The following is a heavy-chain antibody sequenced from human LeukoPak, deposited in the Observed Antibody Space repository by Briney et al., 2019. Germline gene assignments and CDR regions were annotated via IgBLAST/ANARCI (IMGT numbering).Heavy chain of an antibody. CDR3: ASPAPRYCSSTSCYTAQAFDI. J-gene: IGHJ4*02. V-gene: IGHV5-51*01. CDR2: IYPGDSDT. CDR1: GYSFTSYW. D-gene: IGHD2-2*02. Sequence: GASLKISCQGSGYSFTSYWIGWVRQLPGKGLEWMGIIYPGDSDTRYSPTFQGQVTISADKSISTAYLQWSSLKASDTAMYYCASPAPRYCSSTSCYTAQAFDIWGQGTLVTVSS.